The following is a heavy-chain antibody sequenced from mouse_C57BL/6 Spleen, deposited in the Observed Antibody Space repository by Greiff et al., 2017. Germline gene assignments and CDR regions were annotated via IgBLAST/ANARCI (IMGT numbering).Heavy chain of an antibody. V-gene: IGHV5-4*01. D-gene: IGHD2-3*01. CDR3: ARESDGYYGY. Sequence: EVQRVESGGGLVKPGGSLKLSCAASGFTFSSYAMSWVRQTPEKRLEWVATISDGGSYTYYPDNVKGRFTISRDNAKNNLYLQMSHLKSEDTAMYYCARESDGYYGYWGQGTTLTVSS. CDR1: GFTFSSYA. J-gene: IGHJ2*01. CDR2: ISDGGSYT.